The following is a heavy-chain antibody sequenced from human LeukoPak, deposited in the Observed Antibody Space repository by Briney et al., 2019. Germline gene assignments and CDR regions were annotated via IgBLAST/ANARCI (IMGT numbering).Heavy chain of an antibody. CDR2: ISSSSSYI. V-gene: IGHV3-21*01. CDR1: GFTFSSYA. D-gene: IGHD5-18*01. J-gene: IGHJ4*02. Sequence: GGSLRLSCAASGFTFSSYAMSWVRQAPGKGLEWVSSISSSSSYIYYADSVKGRFTISRDNAKNSLYLQMNSLRAEDTAVYYCARNTYGYTIQFDYWGQGTLVTVSP. CDR3: ARNTYGYTIQFDY.